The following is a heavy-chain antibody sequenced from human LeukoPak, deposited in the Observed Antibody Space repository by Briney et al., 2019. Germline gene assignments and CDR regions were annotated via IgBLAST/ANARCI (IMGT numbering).Heavy chain of an antibody. D-gene: IGHD3-9*01. CDR2: ISSSSSYI. J-gene: IGHJ4*02. Sequence: SGGSLRLSCAASGFTFSSYSRNWVRQAPGKGLERVSSISSSSSYIYYADSVKGRFTISRDNAKNSLYLQMNSLRAEDTAVYYCARVTYDILTGYSIIDYWGQGTLVTVSS. CDR3: ARVTYDILTGYSIIDY. V-gene: IGHV3-21*01. CDR1: GFTFSSYS.